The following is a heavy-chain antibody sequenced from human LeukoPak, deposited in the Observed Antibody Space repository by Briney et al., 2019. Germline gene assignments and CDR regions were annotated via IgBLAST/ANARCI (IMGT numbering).Heavy chain of an antibody. Sequence: SETLSLTCTVSGGSISTYYWSWIRQPPGKGLEWIGYIYYSGSTNYNPSVKSRVTMSVDTSKKQLSLNLSSLTAADTAVYYCARGGTAVVTPYAFDIWGQGTMVTVSS. CDR3: ARGGTAVVTPYAFDI. CDR1: GGSISTYY. J-gene: IGHJ3*02. V-gene: IGHV4-59*01. D-gene: IGHD4-23*01. CDR2: IYYSGST.